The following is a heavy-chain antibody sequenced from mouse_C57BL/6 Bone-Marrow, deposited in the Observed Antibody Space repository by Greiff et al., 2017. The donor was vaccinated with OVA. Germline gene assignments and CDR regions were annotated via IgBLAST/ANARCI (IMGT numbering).Heavy chain of an antibody. CDR2: IYPSDSET. CDR1: GYTFTSYW. D-gene: IGHD2-3*01. V-gene: IGHV1-61*01. CDR3: AREGGYYPFDY. J-gene: IGHJ2*01. Sequence: VKLQQPGAELVRPGSSVKLSCKASGYTFTSYWMDWVKQRPGQGLEWIGNIYPSDSETHYNQKFKDKATLTVDKSSSTAYMQLSSLTSEDSAVYYCAREGGYYPFDYWGQGTTLTVSS.